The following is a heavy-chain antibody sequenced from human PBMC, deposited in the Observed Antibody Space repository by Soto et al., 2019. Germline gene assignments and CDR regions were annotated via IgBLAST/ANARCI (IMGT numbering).Heavy chain of an antibody. CDR1: GFTFTSSA. CDR2: IVVGSGNT. J-gene: IGHJ4*02. V-gene: IGHV1-58*02. CDR3: AAGAYYGDYDPLTGDY. Sequence: ASVKVSCKASGFTFTSSAMQWVRQARGQRLEWIGWIVVGSGNTNYAQKFQERVTITRDMSTSTAYMELSSLRSEDTAVYYCAAGAYYGDYDPLTGDYWGQGTLVTVSS. D-gene: IGHD4-17*01.